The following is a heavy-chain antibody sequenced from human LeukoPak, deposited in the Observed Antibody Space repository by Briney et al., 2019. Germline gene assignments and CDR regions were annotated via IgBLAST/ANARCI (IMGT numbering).Heavy chain of an antibody. CDR2: INWNGGST. V-gene: IGHV3-20*01. CDR1: GFTFDDYG. Sequence: GGSLRLSCAASGFTFDDYGMSWVRQAPGKGLEWVSGINWNGGSTGYADSVKGRFTISRDNAKNSLYLQMSSLRAEDAALYHCARDWGIAVAGHYYYGMDVWGQGTTVTVSS. J-gene: IGHJ6*02. D-gene: IGHD6-19*01. CDR3: ARDWGIAVAGHYYYGMDV.